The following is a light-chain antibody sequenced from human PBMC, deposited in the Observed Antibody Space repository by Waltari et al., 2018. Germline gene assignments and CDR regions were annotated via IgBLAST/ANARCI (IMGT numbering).Light chain of an antibody. Sequence: DIQMTQSPSSLSASVGDRVTITCQASQDIRKNLNWFQQKPGKAPQVLIFDASNSQAAVPSRFSGSGSGTDFAFPISRLQPEDIGTYFCQQDANLPLTFGGGTRVEIK. CDR2: DAS. CDR1: QDIRKN. CDR3: QQDANLPLT. V-gene: IGKV1-33*01. J-gene: IGKJ4*01.